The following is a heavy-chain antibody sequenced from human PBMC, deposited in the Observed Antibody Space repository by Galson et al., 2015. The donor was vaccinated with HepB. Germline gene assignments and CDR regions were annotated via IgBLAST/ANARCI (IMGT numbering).Heavy chain of an antibody. CDR1: GFTFSSYS. D-gene: IGHD2-2*01. Sequence: SLRLSCAASGFTFSSYSMNWVRQAPGKGLEWVSSISSSSSYIYYADSVKGRFTISRDNAKNSLYLQMNSLRAEDTAVYYCARVGKVVPAATLYYYYGMDVWGQGTTVTVSS. CDR3: ARVGKVVPAATLYYYYGMDV. V-gene: IGHV3-21*01. J-gene: IGHJ6*02. CDR2: ISSSSSYI.